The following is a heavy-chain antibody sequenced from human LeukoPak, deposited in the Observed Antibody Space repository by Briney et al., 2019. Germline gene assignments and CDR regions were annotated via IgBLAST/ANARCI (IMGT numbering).Heavy chain of an antibody. D-gene: IGHD4-17*01. Sequence: PSETLSLTCTVSGGSISSYYWSWIRQPPGKGLEWIGYIYYSGSTNYNPSLKSRVTISVDTSKNQFSLKLSSVTAADTAVYYCARDFTPIDYGDQREAFDIWGQGTMVTVSS. V-gene: IGHV4-59*01. CDR3: ARDFTPIDYGDQREAFDI. J-gene: IGHJ3*02. CDR2: IYYSGST. CDR1: GGSISSYY.